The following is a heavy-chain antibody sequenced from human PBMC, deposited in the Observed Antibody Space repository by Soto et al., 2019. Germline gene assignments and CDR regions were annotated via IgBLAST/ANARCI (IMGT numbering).Heavy chain of an antibody. V-gene: IGHV4-31*11. CDR1: GGSLSSGNFY. CDR3: AREVPAAMGGVPYYYMDV. CDR2: IYYSGST. Sequence: QVQLQESGPGLVRPSQTLSLTCAVSGGSLSSGNFYWNWIRQHPGKGLEWIGYIYYSGSTYYNPSLNRRVTISVDTSTNQFSLKLGSVTAADTAVYYCAREVPAAMGGVPYYYMDVWGKGTTVTVSS. J-gene: IGHJ6*03. D-gene: IGHD2-2*01.